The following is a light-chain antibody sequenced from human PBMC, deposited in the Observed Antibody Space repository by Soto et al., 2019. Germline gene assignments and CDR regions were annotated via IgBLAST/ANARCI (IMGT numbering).Light chain of an antibody. J-gene: IGLJ1*01. V-gene: IGLV2-14*01. Sequence: QSVLTQPASVSGSPGQSITISCTGTSSDVGGYYYVSWYQHHPGKAPKLMIYQVSNRPSGVSNRFSGSKSGNTASLTISGLQAEDEADYYCSSYTGSSTLGVFGTGTKVTVL. CDR3: SSYTGSSTLGV. CDR1: SSDVGGYYY. CDR2: QVS.